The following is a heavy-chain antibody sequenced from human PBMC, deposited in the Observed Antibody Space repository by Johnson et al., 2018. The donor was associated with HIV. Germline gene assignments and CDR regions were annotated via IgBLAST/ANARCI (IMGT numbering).Heavy chain of an antibody. D-gene: IGHD3-16*02. CDR2: IKRKIEGEAT. V-gene: IGHV3-15*01. CDR1: GFTFSNVW. J-gene: IGHJ3*02. Sequence: VRLVESGGGLVKPGGSLRLSCAASGFTFSNVWMSWVRQAPGKGLEWVGRIKRKIEGEATDYAATVKGRFTISRDDSKNTLFLQMSSLKTDDTAVYYCTTAIVIDAFDIWGQGTMVTVSS. CDR3: TTAIVIDAFDI.